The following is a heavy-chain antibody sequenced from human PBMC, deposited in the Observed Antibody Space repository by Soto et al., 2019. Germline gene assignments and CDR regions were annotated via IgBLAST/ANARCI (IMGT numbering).Heavy chain of an antibody. Sequence: PGGSLRLSCAASGFTFSSYAMSWVRQAPGKGLEWVSAISGSGGSTYYADSVKGRFTISRDNSKNTLYLQMNSLRAEDTAVYYCAKDGRCGEVEGTAMVFRPWINYYGMDVWGQGTTVTVSS. CDR3: AKDGRCGEVEGTAMVFRPWINYYGMDV. V-gene: IGHV3-23*01. CDR2: ISGSGGST. J-gene: IGHJ6*02. D-gene: IGHD5-18*01. CDR1: GFTFSSYA.